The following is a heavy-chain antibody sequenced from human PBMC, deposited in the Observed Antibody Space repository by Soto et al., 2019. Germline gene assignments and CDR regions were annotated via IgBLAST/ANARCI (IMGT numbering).Heavy chain of an antibody. CDR2: IKSKTDGGTT. Sequence: EVQLVESGGGLVKPGGSLRLSCAASGFTFSNVWMNWVRQAPGKGLEWVGRIKSKTDGGTTDYTAPVKGRFTISRDDSKNTLYLQMNSLKTEDTAVYYCATDPLHSWSWVHWGQGTLVTVSS. CDR3: ATDPLHSWSWVH. CDR1: GFTFSNVW. D-gene: IGHD2-15*01. V-gene: IGHV3-15*07. J-gene: IGHJ4*02.